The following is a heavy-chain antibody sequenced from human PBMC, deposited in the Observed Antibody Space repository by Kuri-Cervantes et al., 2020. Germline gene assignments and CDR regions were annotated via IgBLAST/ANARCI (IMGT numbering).Heavy chain of an antibody. CDR1: GFTFSNYG. Sequence: GGSLRLSCTASGFTFSNYGMQWVRQAPGKGLEWLAFKGYAGEKEYYTDSVKGRFTISRDNSKNTLYLQMNSLRAEDTAVYYCAKVNRVGYSPRPGYFDYWGQGTLVTVSS. CDR3: AKVNRVGYSPRPGYFDY. J-gene: IGHJ4*02. D-gene: IGHD5-18*01. V-gene: IGHV3-30*02. CDR2: KGYAGEKE.